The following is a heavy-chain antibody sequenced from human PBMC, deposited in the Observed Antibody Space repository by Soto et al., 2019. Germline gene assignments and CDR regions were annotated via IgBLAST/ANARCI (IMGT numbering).Heavy chain of an antibody. CDR3: ERDRSSGWYREFWFDT. CDR2: TYYRSKWYN. D-gene: IGHD6-19*01. CDR1: GDSVSSNSAA. V-gene: IGHV6-1*01. J-gene: IGHJ5*02. Sequence: SQTLSLTCAISGDSVSSNSAAWNWIRQSPSRGLEWLGRTYYRSKWYNDYAVSVKSRITINPDTSKNQFSLQLNSVTPEDTAVYYCERDRSSGWYREFWFDTWGQGTLVTVSS.